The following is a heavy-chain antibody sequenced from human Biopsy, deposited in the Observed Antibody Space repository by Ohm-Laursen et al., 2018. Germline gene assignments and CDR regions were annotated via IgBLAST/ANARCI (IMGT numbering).Heavy chain of an antibody. CDR3: ARDVVGRGASFFDF. J-gene: IGHJ4*02. CDR2: ISVYNGNT. V-gene: IGHV1-18*04. CDR1: AYSFGDHR. Sequence: SVKVSCKASAYSFGDHRIHWVRQAPGQGLERMGWISVYNGNTDYPHKFQGRVTLTTDTSTSTAYMELRSLTSDDTAIYYCARDVVGRGASFFDFWGQGTSVAVSS. D-gene: IGHD1-26*01.